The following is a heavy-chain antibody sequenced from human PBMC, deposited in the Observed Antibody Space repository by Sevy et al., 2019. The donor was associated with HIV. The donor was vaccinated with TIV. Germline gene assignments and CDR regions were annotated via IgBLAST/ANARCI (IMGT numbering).Heavy chain of an antibody. V-gene: IGHV1-46*01. CDR3: ARDRDVSGSYPEYYYYAMDV. J-gene: IGHJ6*02. D-gene: IGHD1-26*01. CDR2: FDPTGGTR. CDR1: GYTFTTYY. Sequence: ASVKVSCKASGYTFTTYYIYWVRQAPGQGLEWIGIFDPTGGTRSYAQKFQGRLTMTGDTSPSTVYMELSSLRSADTADYYCARDRDVSGSYPEYYYYAMDVWGQGPTVTVSS.